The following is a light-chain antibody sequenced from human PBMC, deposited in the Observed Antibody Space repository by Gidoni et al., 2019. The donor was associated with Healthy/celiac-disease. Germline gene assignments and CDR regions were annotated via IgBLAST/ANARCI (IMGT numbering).Light chain of an antibody. CDR3: AAWDDSLNGWV. J-gene: IGLJ3*02. CDR1: SSNIGSNT. V-gene: IGLV1-44*01. Sequence: TISCSGSSSNIGSNTVNWYQQLPGTAPKLLIYSNNQRTSGVPDRFSGSKSGTSASLAISGLQSEEEADYYCAAWDDSLNGWVFGGGTKLTVL. CDR2: SNN.